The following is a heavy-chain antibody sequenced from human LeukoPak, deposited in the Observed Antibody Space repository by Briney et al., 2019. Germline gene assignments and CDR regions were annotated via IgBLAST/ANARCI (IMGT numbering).Heavy chain of an antibody. V-gene: IGHV4-34*01. CDR1: GGSFSGYY. Sequence: SETLSLTCAVYGGSFSGYYWSWIRQPPGKGLEWIGEINHSGSTNYNPSLMSRVTISVDTSKNQFSLKLSSVTAADTAVYYCARGYLGVIRYSDWLQYFDYWRQGTLVTVSS. CDR2: INHSGST. D-gene: IGHD3-9*01. CDR3: ARGYLGVIRYSDWLQYFDY. J-gene: IGHJ4*02.